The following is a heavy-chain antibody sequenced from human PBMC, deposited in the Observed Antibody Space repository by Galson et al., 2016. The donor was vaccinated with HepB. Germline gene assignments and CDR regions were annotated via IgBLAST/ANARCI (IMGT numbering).Heavy chain of an antibody. V-gene: IGHV3-23*01. CDR3: VVYCRGGNCSGSGSFDF. D-gene: IGHD2-15*01. J-gene: IGHJ4*02. CDR1: GFTFVDYT. Sequence: SLRLSCAPSGFTFVDYTTSWVRQAPGKGLEWVSSISGSTNYAESVKGRFTISRDISKSTVYLQMNRLRVEDTAVYFCVVYCRGGNCSGSGSFDFWGQGTLVAVSS. CDR2: ISGST.